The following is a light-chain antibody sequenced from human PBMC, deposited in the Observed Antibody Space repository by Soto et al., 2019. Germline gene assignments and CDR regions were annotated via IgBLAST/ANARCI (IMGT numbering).Light chain of an antibody. J-gene: IGKJ2*01. V-gene: IGKV3-20*01. CDR2: GAS. CDR1: QSVSSSH. CDR3: QQYGSSPYT. Sequence: ETVLTQSPGTLSLSPGERATLFCRASQSVSSSHLAWYQQNRGQAPRLLIYGASVRATGIPDRFSGSGSGTDFTLTISRVEPEDFAVYYCQQYGSSPYTFGQGTKLEIK.